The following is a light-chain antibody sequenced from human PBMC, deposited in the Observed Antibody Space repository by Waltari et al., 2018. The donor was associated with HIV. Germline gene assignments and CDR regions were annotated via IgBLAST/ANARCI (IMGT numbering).Light chain of an antibody. CDR2: RDS. J-gene: IGLJ2*01. CDR1: ELANQY. V-gene: IGLV3-25*03. CDR3: QAAAPSGTSVA. Sequence: SSDLTQAPSVSVSPGQTASISCSGHELANQYVHWYQEKAGQAPVLVFSRDSERPLGIPERFSGSRSGSLATLTITGVLADDEADYYCQAAAPSGTSVAFGGGTKLTVL.